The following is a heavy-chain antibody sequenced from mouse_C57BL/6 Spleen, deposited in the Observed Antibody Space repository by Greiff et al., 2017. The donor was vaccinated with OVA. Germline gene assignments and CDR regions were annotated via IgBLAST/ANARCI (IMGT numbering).Heavy chain of an antibody. V-gene: IGHV3-6*01. CDR1: GYSITSGYY. Sequence: EVQVVESGPGLVKPSQSLSLTCSVTGYSITSGYYWNWIRQFPGNKLEWMGYISYDGSNNYNPSLKNRISITRDTSKNQFFLKLNSVTTEDTATYYCARRGSSPFAYWGQGTLVTVSA. J-gene: IGHJ3*01. CDR2: ISYDGSN. D-gene: IGHD1-1*01. CDR3: ARRGSSPFAY.